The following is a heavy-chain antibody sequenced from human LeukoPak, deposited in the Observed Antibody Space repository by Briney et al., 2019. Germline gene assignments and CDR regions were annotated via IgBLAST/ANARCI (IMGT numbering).Heavy chain of an antibody. V-gene: IGHV3-23*01. D-gene: IGHD3-9*01. CDR3: AKDTRYFDWLLPSYYYYYGMDV. Sequence: GGSLRLSCAASGFTFSSYAMSWVRQAPGKGLEWVSAISGSGGSTYYADSVKGRFTISRDNSKNTLYLQMNSLRAEDTAVYYCAKDTRYFDWLLPSYYYYYGMDVWGQGTTVTVSS. CDR2: ISGSGGST. J-gene: IGHJ6*02. CDR1: GFTFSSYA.